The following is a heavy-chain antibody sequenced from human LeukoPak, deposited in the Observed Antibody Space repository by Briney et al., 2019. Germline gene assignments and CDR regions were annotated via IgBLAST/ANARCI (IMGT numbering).Heavy chain of an antibody. D-gene: IGHD3-22*01. J-gene: IGHJ6*02. V-gene: IGHV3-43*02. CDR3: AKDRPQRYYDSSYYYYYCGMDV. Sequence: GGSLRLSCAASGFTFDDYAMHWVRQAPGKGLEWVSLISGDGGSTYYADSVKGRFTISRDNSKNSLYLQMNSLRTEDTALYYCAKDRPQRYYDSSYYYYYCGMDVWGQGTTATVSS. CDR1: GFTFDDYA. CDR2: ISGDGGST.